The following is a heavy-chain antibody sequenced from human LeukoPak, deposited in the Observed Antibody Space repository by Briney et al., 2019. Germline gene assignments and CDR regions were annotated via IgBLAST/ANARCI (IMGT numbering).Heavy chain of an antibody. CDR2: IYYSGTT. J-gene: IGHJ3*02. CDR3: ARDTRDSSGYYAFDI. Sequence: PSETLSLTCTVSGGSISSGGYYWSWIRQHPGKGLEWIGFIYYSGTTSYNPSLKSRLTMSVDTSKNQFSLKLSSVTAADPAVYDCARDTRDSSGYYAFDIWGQGTMVTVPS. CDR1: GGSISSGGYY. V-gene: IGHV4-31*03. D-gene: IGHD3-22*01.